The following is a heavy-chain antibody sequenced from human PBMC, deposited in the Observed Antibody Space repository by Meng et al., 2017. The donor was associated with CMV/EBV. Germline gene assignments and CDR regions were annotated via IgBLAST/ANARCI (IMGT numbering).Heavy chain of an antibody. Sequence: VPVQEWGQGLMTPSSPPLLSCTVCGGFISSGDYYWSWIRQHTGKGLECIGYIDYSGSTYYTPSRKSRVTISVDTSKNQFSLKLSSVTAAHTAVYYCARTGEYPTFDYWGQGTLVTVSS. V-gene: IGHV4-30-4*02. D-gene: IGHD2/OR15-2a*01. CDR1: GGFISSGDYY. CDR3: ARTGEYPTFDY. J-gene: IGHJ4*02. CDR2: IDYSGST.